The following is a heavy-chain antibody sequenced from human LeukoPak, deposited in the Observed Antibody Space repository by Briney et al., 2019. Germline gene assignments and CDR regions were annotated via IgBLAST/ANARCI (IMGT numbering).Heavy chain of an antibody. D-gene: IGHD3-9*01. V-gene: IGHV3-73*01. J-gene: IGHJ4*02. CDR1: GFTLSGSA. Sequence: GGALRLSCAASGFTLSGSAMHWVRQASGKGLEWVGRIRSKANSYATAYAASVKGRFTISRDDSKNTAYLQMNSLKTEDTAVYYCTSQGILTGYPVDYWGQGTLVTVSS. CDR3: TSQGILTGYPVDY. CDR2: IRSKANSYAT.